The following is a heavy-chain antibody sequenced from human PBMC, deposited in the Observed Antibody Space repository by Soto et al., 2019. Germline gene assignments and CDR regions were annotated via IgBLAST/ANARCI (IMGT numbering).Heavy chain of an antibody. J-gene: IGHJ2*01. V-gene: IGHV3-23*01. Sequence: EVQLLESGGGLVQPGGSLRLSCAASGFTFSSYAMTWVRQAPGEGLEWVSAITGSGGSTNYVDSVKGRFTISRDNSKNSLYLQMNSLRAVDTAVYYCAKVGYYYDIYVHWCFDIWGRGTRVTVSS. CDR2: ITGSGGST. CDR3: AKVGYYYDIYVHWCFDI. CDR1: GFTFSSYA. D-gene: IGHD3-22*01.